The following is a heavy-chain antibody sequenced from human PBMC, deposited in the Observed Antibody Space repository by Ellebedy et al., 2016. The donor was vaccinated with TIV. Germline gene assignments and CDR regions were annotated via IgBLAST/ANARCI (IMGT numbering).Heavy chain of an antibody. J-gene: IGHJ4*02. CDR2: INSDGSST. CDR3: ARAYTRGSFFDS. V-gene: IGHV3-74*01. Sequence: PGGSLRLSCAASGFTFSTYWMHWVRQGPGKGLVWVSRINSDGSSTSYADSVKGRFTISRDNAKNTVSLQMNSLRAEDTAMYYCARAYTRGSFFDSWGQGALITVSS. D-gene: IGHD1-26*01. CDR1: GFTFSTYW.